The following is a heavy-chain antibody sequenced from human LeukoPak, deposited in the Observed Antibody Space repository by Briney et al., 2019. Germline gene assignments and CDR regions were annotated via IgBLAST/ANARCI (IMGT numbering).Heavy chain of an antibody. CDR1: GYTFTSYG. CDR2: ISAYNGNT. CDR3: ARGREYSSSWYFDY. V-gene: IGHV1-18*01. J-gene: IGHJ4*02. Sequence: GASVKVSCKASGYTFTSYGISWVRQAPGQGLEWMGWISAYNGNTSYAQKLQGRVTMTTDTSTSTAYMELSSLRSEDTAVYYCARGREYSSSWYFDYWGQGTLVTISS. D-gene: IGHD6-13*01.